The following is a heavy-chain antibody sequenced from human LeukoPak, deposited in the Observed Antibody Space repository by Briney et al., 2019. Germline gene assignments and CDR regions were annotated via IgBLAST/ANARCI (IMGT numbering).Heavy chain of an antibody. CDR2: IYHSGST. CDR3: ARWNYRSSSWYY. Sequence: PSETLSLTCTVSGYSISSGYYWGWIRQPPGKGLEWIGSIYHSGSTYYNPSLKSRVTISVDTSKNQFSLKLSSVTAADTAVYYCARWNYRSSSWYYWGQGTLVTVSS. J-gene: IGHJ4*02. D-gene: IGHD6-13*01. V-gene: IGHV4-38-2*02. CDR1: GYSISSGYY.